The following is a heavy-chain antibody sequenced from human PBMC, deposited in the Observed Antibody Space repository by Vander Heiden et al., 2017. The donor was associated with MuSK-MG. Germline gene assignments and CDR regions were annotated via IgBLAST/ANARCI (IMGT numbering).Heavy chain of an antibody. CDR3: ARATEYQYVPF. CDR2: IHHSGST. D-gene: IGHD2-2*01. J-gene: IGHJ4*02. Sequence: QVQLQESGPGLVKPSQTLSLTCTVFGYSITSGFYFWTWIRQHPGKGLEWIGYIHHSGSTYYNLSLKSRLTVSVDTSKNQLSLRLSSVTAADTAVYFCARATEYQYVPFWGQGTPVTVSS. V-gene: IGHV4-31*03. CDR1: GYSITSGFYF.